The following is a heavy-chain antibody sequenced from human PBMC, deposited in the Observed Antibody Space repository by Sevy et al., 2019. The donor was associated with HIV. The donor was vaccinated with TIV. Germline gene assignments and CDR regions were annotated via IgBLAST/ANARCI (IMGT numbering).Heavy chain of an antibody. CDR1: GYTFTTYR. J-gene: IGHJ4*02. D-gene: IGHD2-15*01. CDR2: ISPHNGDT. Sequence: ASVKVSCKVSGYTFTTYRITWVRQAPGQGLESMGWISPHNGDTYYAQKFQGRVTLITDTTSTKAFMELRSLRSDDTAIYYCARAYCSGGRCYSLAFWGQGTLVTVSS. CDR3: ARAYCSGGRCYSLAF. V-gene: IGHV1-18*01.